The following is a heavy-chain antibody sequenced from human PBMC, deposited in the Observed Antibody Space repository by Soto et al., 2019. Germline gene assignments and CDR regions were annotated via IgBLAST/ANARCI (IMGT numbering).Heavy chain of an antibody. CDR1: GGSISSSNW. V-gene: IGHV4-4*02. CDR2: IYHSGST. CDR3: ERVGITIFGVVIIESWFDP. J-gene: IGHJ5*02. D-gene: IGHD3-3*01. Sequence: TSETLSLTCAVSGGSISSSNWWSWVRQPPGKGLEWIGEIYHSGSTNYKPSLKSRVNISVDKSKNQFSLKLCSVTAADTAEYYCERVGITIFGVVIIESWFDPWGQGTLVTVSS.